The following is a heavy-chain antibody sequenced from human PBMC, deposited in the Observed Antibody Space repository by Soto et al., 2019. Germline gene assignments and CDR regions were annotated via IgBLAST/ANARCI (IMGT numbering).Heavy chain of an antibody. J-gene: IGHJ4*02. CDR2: IWYDGSNK. D-gene: IGHD6-19*01. CDR3: ARSPSRAVAGNDGSDYFDY. V-gene: IGHV3-33*01. CDR1: GFTFSSYG. Sequence: QVQLVESGGGVVQPGRSLRLSCAASGFTFSSYGMHWVRQAPGKGLEWVAVIWYDGSNKYYADSVKGRFTISRDNSKNTLYLRMNSLRAEDTAVYYCARSPSRAVAGNDGSDYFDYWGQGTLCTVSS.